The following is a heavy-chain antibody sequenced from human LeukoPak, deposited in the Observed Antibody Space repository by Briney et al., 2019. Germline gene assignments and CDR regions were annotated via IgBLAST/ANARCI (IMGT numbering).Heavy chain of an antibody. V-gene: IGHV3-21*01. CDR1: GFTFSTYS. J-gene: IGHJ4*02. CDR2: ISSSSTYI. D-gene: IGHD3-9*01. Sequence: GGSLRLSCAASGFTFSTYSMNWVRQAPGKGLEWVSSISSSSTYIYYADSVKGRFTISRDNAKNSLYLQMNSLRAEDTAVYYCARDSDTGVLYDILTDYYPYYFDYWGQGTLVTVSS. CDR3: ARDSDTGVLYDILTDYYPYYFDY.